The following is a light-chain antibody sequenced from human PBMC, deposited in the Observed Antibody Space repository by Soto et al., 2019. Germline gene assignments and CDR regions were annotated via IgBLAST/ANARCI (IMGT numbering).Light chain of an antibody. V-gene: IGLV1-51*02. CDR1: SSNIGKNH. J-gene: IGLJ2*01. CDR2: ESN. Sequence: QSVLTQPPSVSAAPGQKVTIFCSGSSSNIGKNHVSWYQQLPGTAPKVLIYESNNRPSGIPDRWSGSRSGTSATLDITGLQSGDEADYYCEAWDSSLSGVVFGGGTKVTVL. CDR3: EAWDSSLSGVV.